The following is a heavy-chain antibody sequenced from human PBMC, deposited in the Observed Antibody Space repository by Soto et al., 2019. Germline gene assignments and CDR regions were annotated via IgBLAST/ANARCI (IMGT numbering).Heavy chain of an antibody. CDR3: ASRSRGPWANTFDI. CDR1: GASIISANYF. CDR2: IYYSGDT. Sequence: QVQLQESGTGQVRPSQTLSLTCTVSGASIISANYFWGWIRQHPGKGLEWIGHIYYSGDTYYNPSLKCRLTMSIDSSNNQFSLRLNSVTAADTAEYYCASRSRGPWANTFDIWGQGTMVAVSS. J-gene: IGHJ3*02. V-gene: IGHV4-31*03. D-gene: IGHD2-15*01.